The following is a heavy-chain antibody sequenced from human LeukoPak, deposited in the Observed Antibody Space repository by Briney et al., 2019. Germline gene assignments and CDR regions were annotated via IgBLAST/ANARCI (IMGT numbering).Heavy chain of an antibody. Sequence: GGSLRLSCAASGFTFSSYAMHWVRQAPGKGLEWVAVISYDGSNKYYADSVKGRFTISRDNSKNTLYLRMNSLRAEDTAVYYCAREDIVVVPAAKSFDYWGQGTLVTVSS. J-gene: IGHJ4*02. CDR2: ISYDGSNK. D-gene: IGHD2-2*01. CDR1: GFTFSSYA. V-gene: IGHV3-30*01. CDR3: AREDIVVVPAAKSFDY.